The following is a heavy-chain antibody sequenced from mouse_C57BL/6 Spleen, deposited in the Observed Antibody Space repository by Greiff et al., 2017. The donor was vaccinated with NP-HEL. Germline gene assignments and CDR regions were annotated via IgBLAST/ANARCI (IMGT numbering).Heavy chain of an antibody. CDR2: INPNNGGT. CDR1: GYTFTDYY. Sequence: VQLQQSGPELVKPGASVKISCKASGYTFTDYYMNWVKQSHGKSLEWIGDINPNNGGTSYNQKFKGKATLTVDKSSSTAYMELRSLTSEDSAVYYCARLVAAYWGQGTLVTVSA. V-gene: IGHV1-26*01. CDR3: ARLVAAY. D-gene: IGHD2-2*01. J-gene: IGHJ3*01.